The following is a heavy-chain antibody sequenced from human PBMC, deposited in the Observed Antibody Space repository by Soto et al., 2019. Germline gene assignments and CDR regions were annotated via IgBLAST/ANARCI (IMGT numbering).Heavy chain of an antibody. J-gene: IGHJ6*02. CDR3: AKESRSSAVTATRVYGMDV. V-gene: IGHV3-30*18. CDR1: GFTFSAYG. Sequence: QVQLVESGGGVVQPGRSLRLSCTPSGFTFSAYGMHWVRQAPGKGLEWVAAISHDGTNKYYGDSVRGRFTISRDNSKNTLYLPMNTLRNEDTAVYYCAKESRSSAVTATRVYGMDVWGQGTTVTVSS. D-gene: IGHD2-21*02. CDR2: ISHDGTNK.